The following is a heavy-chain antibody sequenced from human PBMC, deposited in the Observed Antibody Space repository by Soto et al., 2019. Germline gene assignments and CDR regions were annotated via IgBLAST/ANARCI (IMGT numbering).Heavy chain of an antibody. Sequence: SETLSLTCTVSGGSISSYYWSWIRQPPGKGLEWIGYIYYSGSTNYNPSLKSRVTISVDTSKNQFSLKLSSVTAADTAVYYCASSKGGLVTNYWGQGTLVTVSS. D-gene: IGHD3-9*01. CDR3: ASSKGGLVTNY. J-gene: IGHJ4*02. V-gene: IGHV4-59*08. CDR2: IYYSGST. CDR1: GGSISSYY.